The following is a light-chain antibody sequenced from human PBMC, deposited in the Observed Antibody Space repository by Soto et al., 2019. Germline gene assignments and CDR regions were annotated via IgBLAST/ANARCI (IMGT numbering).Light chain of an antibody. CDR1: LTVSDNY. V-gene: IGKV3D-20*02. CDR3: QQGGNWPLT. J-gene: IGKJ5*01. Sequence: EIVLTHSPGTLSLSPGERATLSCRASLTVSDNYLAWYQQKAGQAPRLVIYDASSRASGIPARFSGSGSGTDFTLTISSLEPEDFAVYYCQQGGNWPLTFGQGTRLEIK. CDR2: DAS.